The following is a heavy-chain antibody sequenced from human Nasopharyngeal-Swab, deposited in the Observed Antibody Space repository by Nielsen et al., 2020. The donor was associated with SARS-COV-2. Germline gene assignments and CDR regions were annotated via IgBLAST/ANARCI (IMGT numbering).Heavy chain of an antibody. V-gene: IGHV3-9*01. CDR2: ISWNRGNK. D-gene: IGHD5-18*01. J-gene: IGHJ6*02. CDR3: AKDTETGEGIYLWEGGMDV. CDR1: GFSFDDYA. Sequence: GGSLRLSCAGSGFSFDDYAMHWVRQPPGKGQEGVSRISWNRGNKHYADSVKCRFTISRDNAKNSLYLQMNSLRTEDTALYYCAKDTETGEGIYLWEGGMDVWGQGTTVTVSS.